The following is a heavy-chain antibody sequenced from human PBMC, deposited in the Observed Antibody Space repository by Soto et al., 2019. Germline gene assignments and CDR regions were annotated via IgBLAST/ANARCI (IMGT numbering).Heavy chain of an antibody. CDR3: ARDLYYYDSSGYYWIDRFDP. V-gene: IGHV4-30-2*01. Sequence: PSETLSLTCAVSGGSISSGGYSWSWIRQPPGKGLEWIGYIHHSGSTYYNPSLKSRVTISVDRSKNQFSLKLSSVTAADTAVYYCARDLYYYDSSGYYWIDRFDPWGQGTLVTVSS. CDR2: IHHSGST. CDR1: GGSISSGGYS. D-gene: IGHD3-22*01. J-gene: IGHJ5*02.